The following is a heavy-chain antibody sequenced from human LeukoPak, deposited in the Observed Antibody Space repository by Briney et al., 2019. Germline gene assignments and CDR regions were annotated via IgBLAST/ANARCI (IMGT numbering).Heavy chain of an antibody. D-gene: IGHD3-22*01. Sequence: ASVKVSCKASGYTFTGYYMHWVQQAPGQGLEWMGRINPNSGGTNYAQKFQGRVTMTWDTSISTAYMELSRLRSDDTAVYYCSRGYYDSPGEYFQHGGQGTLVTVSS. V-gene: IGHV1-2*06. J-gene: IGHJ1*01. CDR2: INPNSGGT. CDR3: SRGYYDSPGEYFQH. CDR1: GYTFTGYY.